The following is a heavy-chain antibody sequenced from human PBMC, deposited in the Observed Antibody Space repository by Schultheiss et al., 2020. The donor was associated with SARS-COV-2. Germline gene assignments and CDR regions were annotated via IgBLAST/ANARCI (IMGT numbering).Heavy chain of an antibody. CDR1: GFTFSSYG. CDR3: ARDLYTGFVDY. Sequence: GSLRLSCSASGFTFSSYGMHWVRQAPGKGLEWVSSISSSSSYIYYADSVKGRFTISRDNAKNSLYLQMNSLRAEDTAVYYCARDLYTGFVDYWGQGTLVTVSS. D-gene: IGHD2-2*02. J-gene: IGHJ4*02. CDR2: ISSSSSYI. V-gene: IGHV3-21*01.